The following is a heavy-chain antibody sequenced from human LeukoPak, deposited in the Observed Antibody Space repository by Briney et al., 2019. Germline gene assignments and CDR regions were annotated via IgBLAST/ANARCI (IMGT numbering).Heavy chain of an antibody. CDR1: GFTFRTYT. J-gene: IGHJ4*02. CDR2: ISTSGSTI. D-gene: IGHD6-13*01. CDR3: ATSRGSWPDYFDY. Sequence: GGSLRLSCAASGFTFRTYTMNWVRQAPGKGLDWVSYISTSGSTIYYADSVKGRFTISRDNAKNSLYLQMNSLRAEDTAVYYCATSRGSWPDYFDYWGQGTLVTVSS. V-gene: IGHV3-48*04.